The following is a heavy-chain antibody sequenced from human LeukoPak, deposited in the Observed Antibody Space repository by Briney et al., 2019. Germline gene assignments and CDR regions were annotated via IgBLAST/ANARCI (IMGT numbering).Heavy chain of an antibody. J-gene: IGHJ4*02. CDR2: INHSGST. CDR1: GGSFSGYY. D-gene: IGHD3-22*01. V-gene: IGHV4-34*01. CDR3: ARGYYRKVYFDY. Sequence: SETLSLTCAVYGGSFSGYYWSWIRQPPGKGLEWIGEINHSGSTDYNPSLKSRVTISVDTSKNQFSLKLSSVTAADTAVYYCARGYYRKVYFDYWGQGTLVTVSS.